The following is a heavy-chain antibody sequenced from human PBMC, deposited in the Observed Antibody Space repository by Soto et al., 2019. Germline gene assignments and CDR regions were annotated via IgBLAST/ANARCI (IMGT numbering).Heavy chain of an antibody. D-gene: IGHD1-26*01. CDR2: ISYEGSNK. CDR1: GFTFSSYA. Sequence: QVQLVESGGGVVQPGRSLRLSCAASGFTFSSYAMHWVRQAPGKGMEWVAVISYEGSNKYYADSVKGRFTISSHNSKNKLYLQMNSLRAASTAVYYCASEPHFAGVGATSTWGQGTLVTVSA. CDR3: ASEPHFAGVGATST. V-gene: IGHV3-30-3*01. J-gene: IGHJ5*02.